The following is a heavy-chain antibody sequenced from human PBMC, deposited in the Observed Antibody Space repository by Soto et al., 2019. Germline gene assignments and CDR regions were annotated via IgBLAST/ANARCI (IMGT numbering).Heavy chain of an antibody. V-gene: IGHV2-5*02. Sequence: QITLNESGPPVVRPTDTLTLTCRFSGFSLTTSGVGVGWIRQSPGKAPEWLALIYWDDDKRYSASLKSRLTITKDTSKNQVVLTVSDLDPTDTATYSCAHRVLRTVFGLVTTTAIYFDFWGQRTPVAVSS. J-gene: IGHJ4*02. D-gene: IGHD3-3*01. CDR2: IYWDDDK. CDR1: GFSLTTSGVG. CDR3: AHRVLRTVFGLVTTTAIYFDF.